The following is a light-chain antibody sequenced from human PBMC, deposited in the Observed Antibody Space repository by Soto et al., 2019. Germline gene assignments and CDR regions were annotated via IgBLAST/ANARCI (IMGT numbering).Light chain of an antibody. CDR3: SSYATSSPYG. CDR2: EVS. CDR1: NSDVGGYNT. J-gene: IGLJ1*01. Sequence: QSVLTQPASVSGSPGQSITISCTGTNSDVGGYNTVSWYQQHPVKAPKLMIYEVSNRPSGVSDRFSGSRSGNTATLIISGLPAEDEADYYCSSYATSSPYGFGSGTKVTV. V-gene: IGLV2-14*03.